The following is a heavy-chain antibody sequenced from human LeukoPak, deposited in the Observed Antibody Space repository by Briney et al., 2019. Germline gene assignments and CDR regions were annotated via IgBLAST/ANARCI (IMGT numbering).Heavy chain of an antibody. J-gene: IGHJ3*02. CDR1: GFTFSSYA. CDR2: ISGSGGST. Sequence: GGSLRLSCAASGFTFSSYAMSWVRQAPGKGLEWVSAISGSGGSTYYADSVKGRFTISRDNSKNTLYLQMNSLRAEDTAVYYCAKDSRPYYYDSSGYYPYDAFDIWGQGTMVTVSS. V-gene: IGHV3-23*01. D-gene: IGHD3-22*01. CDR3: AKDSRPYYYDSSGYYPYDAFDI.